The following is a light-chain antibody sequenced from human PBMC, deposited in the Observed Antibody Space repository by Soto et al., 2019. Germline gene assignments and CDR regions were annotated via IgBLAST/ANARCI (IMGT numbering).Light chain of an antibody. CDR2: KAS. J-gene: IGKJ1*01. CDR3: KHYNRYSEA. V-gene: IGKV1-5*03. Sequence: DIQMTQSPSTLSASVGDRVTITCRASQSISVWLAWYQQKAGKAPKLLIYKASTLKSGVPSRFSGSGSGTEFTLTISSLQPDDFATYYCKHYNRYSEAFGQGTKVDIK. CDR1: QSISVW.